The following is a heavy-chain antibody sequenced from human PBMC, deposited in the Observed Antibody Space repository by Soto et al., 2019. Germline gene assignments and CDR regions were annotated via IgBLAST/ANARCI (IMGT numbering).Heavy chain of an antibody. CDR1: GFTFSSYS. Sequence: GGSLRLSCSASGFTFSSYSMNWIRQAPGKGLEWVSYISSSSSTIYYADSVKGRFTISRDNAKNSLYLRMNSLRAEDTAVYYCARVPPWFDPWGQGTQVTVSS. V-gene: IGHV3-48*01. CDR3: ARVPPWFDP. CDR2: ISSSSSTI. J-gene: IGHJ5*02.